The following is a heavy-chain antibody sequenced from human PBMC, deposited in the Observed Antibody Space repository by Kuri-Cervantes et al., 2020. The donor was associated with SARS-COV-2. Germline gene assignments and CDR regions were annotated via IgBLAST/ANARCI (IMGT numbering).Heavy chain of an antibody. CDR3: ARVRGWIQSNDALDI. D-gene: IGHD5-24*01. Sequence: SETLSLTCTVSGGSISSGSYSWSWIRQPAGKGLEWIGRIYTSGSTNYNPSLKSRVTISVDTSKNQFSLKLCSVTAADTAVYYCARVRGWIQSNDALDIWGRGTMVTVSS. CDR1: GGSISSGSYS. J-gene: IGHJ3*02. CDR2: IYTSGST. V-gene: IGHV4-61*02.